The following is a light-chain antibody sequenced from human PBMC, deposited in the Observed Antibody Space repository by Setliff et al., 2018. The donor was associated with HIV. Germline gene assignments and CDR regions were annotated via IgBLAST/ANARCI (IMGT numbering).Light chain of an antibody. CDR1: SSNIGSYNL. CDR3: CSYAGSSTFV. Sequence: QSALTQPASVSGSPGQPITISCTGTSSNIGSYNLVSWYQQHPGKAPKLMIYEATKRPLGVSNRFSGSKSGNTASLTISGLQAEDETDYYCCSYAGSSTFVFGTGTRSPS. V-gene: IGLV2-23*02. J-gene: IGLJ1*01. CDR2: EAT.